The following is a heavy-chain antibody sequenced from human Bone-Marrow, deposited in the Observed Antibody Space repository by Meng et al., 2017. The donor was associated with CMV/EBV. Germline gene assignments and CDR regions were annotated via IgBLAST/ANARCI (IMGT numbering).Heavy chain of an antibody. CDR1: GFTFDDYT. V-gene: IGHV3-43*01. Sequence: GESLKISCAASGFTFDDYTMHWVRQAPGKGLGWVSLISWDGGSTYYADSVKGRFTISRDNSKNSLYLQMNSLRTEDTALYYCAKAYCSSTSCYADYFDYWGQGTLVTVSS. CDR3: AKAYCSSTSCYADYFDY. J-gene: IGHJ4*02. CDR2: ISWDGGST. D-gene: IGHD2-2*01.